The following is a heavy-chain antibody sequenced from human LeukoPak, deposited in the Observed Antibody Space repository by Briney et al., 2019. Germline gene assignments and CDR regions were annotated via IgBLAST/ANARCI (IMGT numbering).Heavy chain of an antibody. CDR3: ASATNYDSSGYYLDY. D-gene: IGHD3-22*01. Sequence: GGSLRLSCAASRFTFSSYAMTWVRQAPGKGLEWVPAITDSGGTTFYADSVKGRFTISRDNSKNTLYLQMNSLRAEDTAVYYCASATNYDSSGYYLDYWGQGTLVTVSS. J-gene: IGHJ4*02. CDR1: RFTFSSYA. CDR2: ITDSGGTT. V-gene: IGHV3-23*01.